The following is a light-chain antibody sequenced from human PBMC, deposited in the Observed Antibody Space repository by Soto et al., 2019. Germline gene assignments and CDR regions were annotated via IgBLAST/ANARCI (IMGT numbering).Light chain of an antibody. CDR1: SSNIGSNP. CDR2: GNH. V-gene: IGLV1-44*01. J-gene: IGLJ2*01. CDR3: AAWDDSLGILV. Sequence: QSVLTQPPSASGTPGQRVTISCSGSSSNIGSNPVNWYQQLPGTAPKLLIYGNHQRSSGVPDRFSGSKSVTSASLAISGLQSEDEADYYCAAWDDSLGILVFGGGTKVTVL.